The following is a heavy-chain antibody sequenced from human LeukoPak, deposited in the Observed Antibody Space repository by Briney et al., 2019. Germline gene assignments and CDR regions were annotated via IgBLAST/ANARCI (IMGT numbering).Heavy chain of an antibody. Sequence: PGGSLRLSCAASGFTFSSYAMSWVRQAPGKGLEWVSAISGSGGSTYYADSVKGRFTISRDNSKNTLYLQMNSLRAEDTAVYYCAKASPPGEASSSSWYSAYYYYGMDVWGQGTTVTVSS. CDR2: ISGSGGST. CDR3: AKASPPGEASSSSWYSAYYYYGMDV. D-gene: IGHD6-13*01. V-gene: IGHV3-23*01. CDR1: GFTFSSYA. J-gene: IGHJ6*02.